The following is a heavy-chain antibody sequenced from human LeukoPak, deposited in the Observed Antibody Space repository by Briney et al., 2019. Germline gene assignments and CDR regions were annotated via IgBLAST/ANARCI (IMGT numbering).Heavy chain of an antibody. J-gene: IGHJ4*02. Sequence: PGGSLRLSCAASGFTFSDYSMNWVRQAPGKGLEWISYIGISSGNTKYADSVKGRFTISGDSAKSSLYLQMNSLRAEDTAVYYCARVGRSGSYDYWGQGTLVTVSS. CDR3: ARVGRSGSYDY. CDR1: GFTFSDYS. V-gene: IGHV3-48*04. D-gene: IGHD3-10*01. CDR2: IGISSGNT.